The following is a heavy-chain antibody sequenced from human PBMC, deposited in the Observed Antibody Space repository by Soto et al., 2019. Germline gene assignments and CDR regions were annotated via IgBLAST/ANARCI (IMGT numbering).Heavy chain of an antibody. CDR1: GDTFNNYV. V-gene: IGHV1-69*06. Sequence: QVQLVQSGAEVKKPGSSVKVSCKASGDTFNNYVVNWVRQAPGQGLEWLGGILPIFATANHAQKFQGRVTITADKSTSTAYMELTSLRSEDTAVYYCAGRCDSTTCLGHFDYWGQGTLVTVAS. CDR3: AGRCDSTTCLGHFDY. D-gene: IGHD2-2*01. J-gene: IGHJ4*02. CDR2: ILPIFATA.